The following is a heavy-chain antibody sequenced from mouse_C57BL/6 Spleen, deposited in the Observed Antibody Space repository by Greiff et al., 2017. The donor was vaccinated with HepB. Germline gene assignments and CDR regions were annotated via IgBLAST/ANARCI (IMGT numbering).Heavy chain of an antibody. CDR1: GFTFSDYY. CDR2: INYDGSST. J-gene: IGHJ4*01. D-gene: IGHD3-1*01. V-gene: IGHV5-16*01. CDR3: AREGLGSYAMDY. Sequence: EVKLVESEGGLVQPGSSMKLSCTASGFTFSDYYMAWVRQVPEKGLEWVANINYDGSSTYYLDSLKSRFIISRDNAKNILYLQMSSLKSEDTATYYCAREGLGSYAMDYWGQGTSVTVSS.